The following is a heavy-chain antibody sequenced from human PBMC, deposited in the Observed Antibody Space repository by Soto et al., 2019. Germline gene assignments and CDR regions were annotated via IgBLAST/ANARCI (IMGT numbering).Heavy chain of an antibody. CDR1: GGPIRSGGYY. V-gene: IGHV4-30-4*08. CDR3: ARWLGYGPHFDY. Sequence: PSETLSLTCTVSGGPIRSGGYYWTWIRQHPGKGLEWIGYIYYSGSTYYNPSLKSRVTISVDTSKNQFSLKLSSVTAADTAVYYCARWLGYGPHFDYWGQGTLVTVSS. J-gene: IGHJ4*02. CDR2: IYYSGST. D-gene: IGHD5-12*01.